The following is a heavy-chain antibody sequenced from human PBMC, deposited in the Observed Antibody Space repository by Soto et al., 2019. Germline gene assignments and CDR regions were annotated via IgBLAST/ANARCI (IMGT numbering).Heavy chain of an antibody. Sequence: QITLKESGPTLVKPTQTLTLTCTFSGFSLSTRGMGVAWIRQPPEKALEWLAVIYWTDDKRYSPSLKSRLTIAKDTSKNQVVLTMTDMDPVDTATYYCAHRKSSYYGSENTYYYGMDVWGQGTTVTVSS. CDR1: GFSLSTRGMG. D-gene: IGHD3-10*01. CDR3: AHRKSSYYGSENTYYYGMDV. CDR2: IYWTDDK. J-gene: IGHJ6*02. V-gene: IGHV2-5*01.